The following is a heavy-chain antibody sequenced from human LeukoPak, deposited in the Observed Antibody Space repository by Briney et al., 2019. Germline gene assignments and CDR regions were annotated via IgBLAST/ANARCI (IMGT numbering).Heavy chain of an antibody. J-gene: IGHJ4*01. CDR2: ISFDGRSK. D-gene: IGHD3-10*01. V-gene: IGHV3-30*03. CDR1: GFSFNKYG. CDR3: AFLGGGFFGEFFQRPSDY. Sequence: GGSLRLSCAASGFSFNKYGMHWVRQIAGKGLEWVALISFDGRSKYYRDSVKGRFTISRDNSRNTLYLQMDSLRAVDTAVYYCAFLGGGFFGEFFQRPSDYWGQGTLVTVSS.